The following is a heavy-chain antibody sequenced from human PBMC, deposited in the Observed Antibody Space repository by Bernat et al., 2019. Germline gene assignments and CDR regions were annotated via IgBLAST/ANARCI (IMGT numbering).Heavy chain of an antibody. CDR2: INTNTGNP. V-gene: IGHV7-4-1*01. CDR3: ARTYYDFWSGQYYYYYMDV. D-gene: IGHD3-3*01. CDR1: GYTFTSYA. Sequence: QVQLVQSGSELKKPGASVKVSCEASGYTFTSYAMNWVRQAPGQGLEWMGWINTNTGNPTYAQGFTGRFVFSLDTSVSTAYLQICSLKAEDTAVYYCARTYYDFWSGQYYYYYMDVWGKGTTVTVSS. J-gene: IGHJ6*03.